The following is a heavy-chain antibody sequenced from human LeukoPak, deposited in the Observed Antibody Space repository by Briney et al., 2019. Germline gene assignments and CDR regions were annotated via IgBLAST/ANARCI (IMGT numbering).Heavy chain of an antibody. CDR3: AKVGYGWYEVDY. CDR2: IRYDGSEG. V-gene: IGHV3-30*02. CDR1: GFTFSTYG. D-gene: IGHD6-19*01. Sequence: GGSLRLSGAASGFTFSTYGMHWVRQAPRKGLDRVAFIRYDGSEGYYADSVKDRFTVSRDNSKNTLYLQMNSLRVEDTAVYYCAKVGYGWYEVDYWGQGTLVTVSS. J-gene: IGHJ4*02.